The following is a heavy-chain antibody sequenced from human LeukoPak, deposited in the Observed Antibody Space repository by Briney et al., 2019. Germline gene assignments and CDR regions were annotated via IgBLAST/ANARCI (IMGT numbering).Heavy chain of an antibody. Sequence: GSLRLSCAASGFIFSNYAMSWVRQVPGRGLEWVSTISSRGDSTYVADSVKGRFTISRDNSKNPLYLQMNTVRAEDTAVYYCVKGPRPDITVAHTVENWGQGTWSPSPQ. CDR2: ISSRGDST. J-gene: IGHJ4*02. CDR3: VKGPRPDITVAHTVEN. CDR1: GFIFSNYA. V-gene: IGHV3-23*01. D-gene: IGHD6-19*01.